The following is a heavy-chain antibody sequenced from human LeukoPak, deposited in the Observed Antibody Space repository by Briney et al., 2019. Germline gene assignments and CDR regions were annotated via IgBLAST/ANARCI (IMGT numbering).Heavy chain of an antibody. Sequence: SETLSLTCTVSGGSISSYYWSWIRQPPGKGLEWIGYIYYSGSTNYNPSLKSRVTISVDTSKNQFSLKLSSVTAADTAVYYCARPRIAARPGGTFDIWGQGTMVTVSS. V-gene: IGHV4-59*08. CDR2: IYYSGST. D-gene: IGHD6-6*01. J-gene: IGHJ3*02. CDR1: GGSISSYY. CDR3: ARPRIAARPGGTFDI.